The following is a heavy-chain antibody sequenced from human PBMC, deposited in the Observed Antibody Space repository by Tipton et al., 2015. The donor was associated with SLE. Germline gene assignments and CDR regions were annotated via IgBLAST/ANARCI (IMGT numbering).Heavy chain of an antibody. V-gene: IGHV4-39*07. CDR1: GGSISSNTYY. D-gene: IGHD3-16*01. Sequence: TLSLTCTVSGGSISSNTYYWGWIRQPPGKGLEWIGTIYYSGRTDYNPTLKSRVTISLDTSRNQFSLKLNSVTAADTAVYYCARVDYPSWGPCVNYSCRAEYLPHWGQGSLITVSS. CDR2: IYYSGRT. J-gene: IGHJ1*01. CDR3: ARVDYPSWGPCVNYSCRAEYLPH.